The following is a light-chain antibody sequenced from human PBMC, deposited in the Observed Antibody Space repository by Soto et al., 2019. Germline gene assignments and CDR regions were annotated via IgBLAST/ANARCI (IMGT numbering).Light chain of an antibody. Sequence: QSALTQPASVSGSPGQSITISCIGTSSDVGGNKYVSWYQHHPGKAPKRMIYDVSSRPSGVSNRFSGSKSDNTASLTISGLQAEDEADYYCGSYTGSSTSWVFGGGTQLTVL. CDR3: GSYTGSSTSWV. V-gene: IGLV2-14*03. CDR2: DVS. J-gene: IGLJ3*02. CDR1: SSDVGGNKY.